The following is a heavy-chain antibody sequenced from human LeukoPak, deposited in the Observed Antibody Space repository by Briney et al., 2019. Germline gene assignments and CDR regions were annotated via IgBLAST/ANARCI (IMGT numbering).Heavy chain of an antibody. CDR2: INHSGST. D-gene: IGHD2-2*01. Sequence: SETLSLTCAVYGGSFSGYYWSWIRQPPGKGLEWIGEINHSGSTNYNPSLKSRVTISVDTSKNQFSLKLSSVTAADTAVYYCARGRSSIVVVPAARNWFDLWGQGTLVTVSS. V-gene: IGHV4-34*01. J-gene: IGHJ5*02. CDR1: GGSFSGYY. CDR3: ARGRSSIVVVPAARNWFDL.